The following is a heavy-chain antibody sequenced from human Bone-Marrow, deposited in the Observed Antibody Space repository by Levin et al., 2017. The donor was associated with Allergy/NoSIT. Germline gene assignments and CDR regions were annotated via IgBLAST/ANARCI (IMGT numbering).Heavy chain of an antibody. Sequence: LSQTLSLTCAVYGGSFGGYYWSWLRPPPGKGLEWIGEINHRGYTAYNPSLKSRATISVDTSRNQFSVKLNSVTAADTAVYYCAVFSLRYGTFDIWGQGTMVTVSS. V-gene: IGHV4-34*01. CDR2: INHRGYT. J-gene: IGHJ3*02. CDR1: GGSFGGYY. CDR3: AVFSLRYGTFDI. D-gene: IGHD4-17*01.